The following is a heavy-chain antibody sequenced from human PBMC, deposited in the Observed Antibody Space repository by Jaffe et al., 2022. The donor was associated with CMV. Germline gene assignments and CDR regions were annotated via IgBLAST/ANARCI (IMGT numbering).Heavy chain of an antibody. J-gene: IGHJ3*02. D-gene: IGHD3-22*01. CDR1: GFTFSSYW. CDR2: IKQDGSEK. CDR3: ARAMYYYDSSGYLDAFDI. Sequence: EVQLVESGGGLVQPGGSLRLSCAASGFTFSSYWMSWVRQAPGKGLEWVANIKQDGSEKYYVDSVKGRFTISRDNAKNSLYLQMNSLRAEDTAVYYCARAMYYYDSSGYLDAFDIWGQGTMVTVSS. V-gene: IGHV3-7*01.